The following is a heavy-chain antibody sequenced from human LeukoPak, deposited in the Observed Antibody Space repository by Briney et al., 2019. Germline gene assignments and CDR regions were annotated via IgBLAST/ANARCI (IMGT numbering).Heavy chain of an antibody. CDR3: ARFGGSSSSWYLGYYYYYYMDV. CDR2: ISSSGRTI. J-gene: IGHJ6*03. V-gene: IGHV3-48*03. CDR1: GFTFSSYE. Sequence: GGSLRLSCAASGFTFSSYEMNWVRQAPGKGLEWVSYISSSGRTIYYADSVKGRFTISRDNAKNSLYLQMNSLRAEDTAVYYCARFGGSSSSWYLGYYYYYYMDVWGKGTTVTISS. D-gene: IGHD6-13*01.